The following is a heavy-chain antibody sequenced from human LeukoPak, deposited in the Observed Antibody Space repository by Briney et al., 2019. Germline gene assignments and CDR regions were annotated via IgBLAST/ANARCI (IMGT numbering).Heavy chain of an antibody. J-gene: IGHJ1*01. CDR1: GGSISSSSYY. CDR2: IYYSGST. CDR3: ARKGYYDSSGYY. Sequence: SGTLSLTCAVSGGSISSSSYYWGWIRQPPGKGLEWIGSIYYSGSTYYNPSLKSRVTISVDTSKNQFSLKLSSVTAADTAVYYCARKGYYDSSGYYWGQGTLVTVSS. D-gene: IGHD3-22*01. V-gene: IGHV4-39*07.